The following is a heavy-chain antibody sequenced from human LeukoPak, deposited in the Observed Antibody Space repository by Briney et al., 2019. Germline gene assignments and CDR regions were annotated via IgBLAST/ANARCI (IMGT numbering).Heavy chain of an antibody. J-gene: IGHJ4*02. CDR2: ISSSSSTI. V-gene: IGHV3-48*01. Sequence: GGSLRLSCAASGFTFSSYSMNWVRQAPGKGLEWVSYISSSSSTIYYADSVKGRFTISRDNAKNSLYLQMNSLRAEDTAVYYCARAPYYYDSCGYPYWGQGTLVTVSS. CDR3: ARAPYYYDSCGYPY. D-gene: IGHD3-22*01. CDR1: GFTFSSYS.